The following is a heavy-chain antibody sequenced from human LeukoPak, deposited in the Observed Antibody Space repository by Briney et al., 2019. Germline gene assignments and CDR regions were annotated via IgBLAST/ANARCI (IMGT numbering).Heavy chain of an antibody. CDR2: IYYSGST. V-gene: IGHV4-59*08. J-gene: IGHJ4*02. D-gene: IGHD3-10*01. CDR1: GGSISSYY. Sequence: SETLSLTCTVSGGSISSYYWSWIRQPPGKGLEWIGYIYYSGSTNYNPSLKSRVTISVDTSKNQFSLKLSSVTAADTAVYYCARRRITMVRGVIISAYDDYWGQGTLVTVSS. CDR3: ARRRITMVRGVIISAYDDY.